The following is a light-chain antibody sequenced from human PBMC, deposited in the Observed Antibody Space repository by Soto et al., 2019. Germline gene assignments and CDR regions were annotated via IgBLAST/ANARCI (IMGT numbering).Light chain of an antibody. J-gene: IGKJ4*01. CDR2: DAS. CDR3: QQFSSYPLT. CDR1: QTVRNNY. Sequence: VLTQSPGTLSLSPGERATLSCRASQTVRNNYLAWYQQKPGQAPRLLIYDASSRATGIPDRFSGGVSGTDFPLTISRLEPEDFAVYYCQQFSSYPLTFGGGTKGDIK. V-gene: IGKV3-20*01.